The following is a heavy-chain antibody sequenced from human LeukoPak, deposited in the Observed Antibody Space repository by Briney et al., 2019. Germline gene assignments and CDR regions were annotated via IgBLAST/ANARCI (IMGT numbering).Heavy chain of an antibody. V-gene: IGHV3-23*01. CDR3: ARSWLVYYWYYGMDV. Sequence: GGSLRLSCAASGFTFSGFAMSWVRRTPGKGLEWVSGISGSGDNTLYAASVKGRFTISRDNAKNSLYLQMNSLRAEDTAVYYCARSWLVYYWYYGMDVWGQGTTVTVSS. D-gene: IGHD5/OR15-5a*01. CDR1: GFTFSGFA. J-gene: IGHJ6*02. CDR2: ISGSGDNT.